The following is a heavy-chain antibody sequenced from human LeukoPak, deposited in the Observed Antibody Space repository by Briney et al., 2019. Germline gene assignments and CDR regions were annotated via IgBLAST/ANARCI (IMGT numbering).Heavy chain of an antibody. CDR1: GFTFTTYA. Sequence: GGSLRLSCAASGFTFTTYAMSWVRQAPGKGLEWVSAVTGTGGSTYYADSVKGRFTISRDNSKNTVYLQMNRLKTEDTAVYYCARGFEIFDYWGQGTLATVSS. D-gene: IGHD3-9*01. J-gene: IGHJ4*02. CDR3: ARGFEIFDY. V-gene: IGHV3-23*01. CDR2: VTGTGGST.